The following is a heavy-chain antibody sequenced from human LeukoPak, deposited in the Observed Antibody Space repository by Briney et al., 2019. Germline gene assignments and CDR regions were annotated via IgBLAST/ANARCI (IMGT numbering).Heavy chain of an antibody. Sequence: PGRSLRLSCAASGFTFGSYGMHWVRQAPGKGLEWVAVISHDGNNKHYADSVKGRFTISRDNSKNTLYLQMNSLRPEDTAVYSCARDRKSTWSFDYWGQGILVTVSS. J-gene: IGHJ4*02. D-gene: IGHD6-13*01. V-gene: IGHV3-30*03. CDR2: ISHDGNNK. CDR3: ARDRKSTWSFDY. CDR1: GFTFGSYG.